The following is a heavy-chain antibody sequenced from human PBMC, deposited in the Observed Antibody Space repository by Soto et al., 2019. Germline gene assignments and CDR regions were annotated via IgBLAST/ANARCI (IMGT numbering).Heavy chain of an antibody. Sequence: ASVKVSCKASGCTFTSYYMHWVRQAPGQGLEWMGIINPSGGSTSYAQKFQGRVTMTRDTSTSTVYMELSSLRSEDTAVYYCASDRGDPSPGGDAFDIWGQGTMVTVSS. D-gene: IGHD3-10*01. CDR3: ASDRGDPSPGGDAFDI. CDR2: INPSGGST. J-gene: IGHJ3*02. V-gene: IGHV1-46*01. CDR1: GCTFTSYY.